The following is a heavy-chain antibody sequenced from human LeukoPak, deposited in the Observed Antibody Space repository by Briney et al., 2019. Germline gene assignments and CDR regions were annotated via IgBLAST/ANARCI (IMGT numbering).Heavy chain of an antibody. CDR3: ATGPIVGATTFDY. Sequence: ASVKVSCKASGYTFTDYYMHWVQQAPGKGLEWMGRVDPEDGETIYAERFQGRVTITADTSTDTAYMELSSLRSEDTAVYYCATGPIVGATTFDYWGQGTLVTVSS. CDR2: VDPEDGET. V-gene: IGHV1-69-2*01. D-gene: IGHD1-26*01. J-gene: IGHJ4*02. CDR1: GYTFTDYY.